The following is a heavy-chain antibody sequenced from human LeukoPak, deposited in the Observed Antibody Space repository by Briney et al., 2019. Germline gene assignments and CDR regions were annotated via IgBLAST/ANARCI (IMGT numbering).Heavy chain of an antibody. CDR3: VRGRRNRIVIVPAAMDY. Sequence: SETLSLTCTVSGGSISSYYWGWIRQPPGKGLEWIGYIYYSGSTNYNPSLKSRVTISVDTSKNQFSLKLSSVTAADTAVYYCVRGRRNRIVIVPAAMDYWGQGTLVTVSS. CDR1: GGSISSYY. D-gene: IGHD2-2*01. J-gene: IGHJ4*01. V-gene: IGHV4-59*01. CDR2: IYYSGST.